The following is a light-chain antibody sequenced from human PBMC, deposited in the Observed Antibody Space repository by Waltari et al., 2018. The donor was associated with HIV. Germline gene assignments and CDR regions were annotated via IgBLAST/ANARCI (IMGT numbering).Light chain of an antibody. CDR2: WAS. V-gene: IGKV4-1*01. CDR3: QQYYSTWT. J-gene: IGKJ1*01. CDR1: QVFFYSSDNKNY. Sequence: DIVMTQSQDSPAVSLGARATINCKSSQVFFYSSDNKNYLAWYQQKPGQPPKVLIYWASTRESGVPDRFSGSGAGTDFALTISSLQAEDVAVYYCQQYYSTWTFGQGTKVEIK.